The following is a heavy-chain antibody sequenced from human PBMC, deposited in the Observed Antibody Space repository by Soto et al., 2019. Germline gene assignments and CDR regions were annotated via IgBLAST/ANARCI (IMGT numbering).Heavy chain of an antibody. CDR1: GYTFTGYY. CDR2: INPNSGGT. J-gene: IGHJ4*02. Sequence: QVQLVQSGAEVKKPGASVKVSCKASGYTFTGYYMHWVRQAPGQGLEWMGWINPNSGGTNYAQKFQGRVTMTRDTSISTAYMEPSRLRSDDTAVYYCARDGAIVGATEIFDYWGQGTLVTVSS. D-gene: IGHD1-26*01. CDR3: ARDGAIVGATEIFDY. V-gene: IGHV1-2*02.